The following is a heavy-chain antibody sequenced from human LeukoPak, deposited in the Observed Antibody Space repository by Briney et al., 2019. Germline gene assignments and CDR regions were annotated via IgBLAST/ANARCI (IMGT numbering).Heavy chain of an antibody. J-gene: IGHJ5*02. CDR3: AREGAVPGIDP. CDR1: GYSITSGFS. D-gene: IGHD3-16*01. V-gene: IGHV4-38-2*02. Sequence: SETLSLTCAVFGYSITSGFSWGWIRQPPGKGLEWIGTISHSGSTDYKSTLESRLTISMETSKNHFSLRLTSVTAADTAVYYCAREGAVPGIDPWGQGTLVTVSS. CDR2: ISHSGST.